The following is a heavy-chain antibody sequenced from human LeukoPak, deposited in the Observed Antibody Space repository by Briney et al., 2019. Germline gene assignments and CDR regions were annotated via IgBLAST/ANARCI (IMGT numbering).Heavy chain of an antibody. V-gene: IGHV3-73*01. Sequence: GGSLRLSCAASGFTFSGSAMHWGRQAAGKGLEGVGRMRSKANRYATAYAASVKGRFTISRDHSKNTAYLQMNSLKTEDTAVYYCTRHLPGGNSDYWGQGTLVTVSS. CDR3: TRHLPGGNSDY. D-gene: IGHD4-23*01. CDR2: MRSKANRYAT. CDR1: GFTFSGSA. J-gene: IGHJ4*02.